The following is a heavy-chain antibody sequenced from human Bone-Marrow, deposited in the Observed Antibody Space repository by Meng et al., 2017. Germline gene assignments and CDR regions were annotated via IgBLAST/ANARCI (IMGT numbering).Heavy chain of an antibody. CDR2: IKSKGRGETT. CDR3: STFYCSDGTCSQHF. V-gene: IGHV3-15*01. D-gene: IGHD2-15*01. Sequence: GESLKISCAASGFRFNDAWMSWVRLAPGKGLEWVGRIKSKGRGETTDYAAPVKGRFTISRDDSKNTVYLQMSSLKTEDTAVYYCSTFYCSDGTCSQHFWGQGTLVTVSS. J-gene: IGHJ4*02. CDR1: GFRFNDAW.